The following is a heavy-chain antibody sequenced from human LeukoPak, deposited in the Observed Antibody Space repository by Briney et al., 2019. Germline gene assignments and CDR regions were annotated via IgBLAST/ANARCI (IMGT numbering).Heavy chain of an antibody. J-gene: IGHJ4*02. CDR1: GLTFSSFW. D-gene: IGHD3-22*01. CDR2: IWYDGSNK. CDR3: ARELSPVVKYYFEY. V-gene: IGHV3-33*08. Sequence: GGSLRLSCAASGLTFSSFWMHWVRQAPGKGLEWVAVIWYDGSNKYYADSVKGRFTISRGNSGNTLYLPMNSLRAEDTALYYCARELSPVVKYYFEYWGQGTLVTVSP.